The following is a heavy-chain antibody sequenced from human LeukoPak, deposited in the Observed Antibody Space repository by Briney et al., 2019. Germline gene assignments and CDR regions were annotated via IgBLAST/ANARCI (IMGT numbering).Heavy chain of an antibody. J-gene: IGHJ4*02. CDR2: ISNDGRT. Sequence: PGGSLRLSCAASGFSVSTYYMTWVRQAPGNGLESVSVISNDGRTYYAGSVKGRFTISRDDSKNTFFLQMNNLKADDTAVYYCAADKTTSGWYELDYWGQGTLVPVSS. D-gene: IGHD6-19*01. CDR1: GFSVSTYY. V-gene: IGHV3-53*01. CDR3: AADKTTSGWYELDY.